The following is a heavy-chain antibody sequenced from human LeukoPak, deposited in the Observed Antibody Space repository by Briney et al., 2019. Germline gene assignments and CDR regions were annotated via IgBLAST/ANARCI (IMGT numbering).Heavy chain of an antibody. J-gene: IGHJ4*02. Sequence: GGSLRLSCAASGFVVSGNYMSWVRQAPGKGLEWVSVLRNDGSTNYADSVKGRFTISRDNSKNTLYLQLNNLRAEDTAVYYCARLAALVRGVIDYWGQGTLVTVSS. CDR2: LRNDGST. CDR3: ARLAALVRGVIDY. D-gene: IGHD3-10*01. V-gene: IGHV3-66*04. CDR1: GFVVSGNY.